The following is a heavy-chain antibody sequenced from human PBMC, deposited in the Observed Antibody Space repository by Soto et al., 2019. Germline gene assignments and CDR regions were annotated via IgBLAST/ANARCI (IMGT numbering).Heavy chain of an antibody. V-gene: IGHV4-4*07. CDR1: GDSINNYY. Sequence: VRLQESGPGLVGPSETLSLTCSVSGDSINNYYWSWIRQPAGKGLEWIGRIYSSGSANYNPSLKTRGTMSVDTSKNQVFLSVTSVTAADTAVYFCARGGTRSADLPTYWGQGIQVIVSS. CDR2: IYSSGSA. D-gene: IGHD1-1*01. J-gene: IGHJ4*02. CDR3: ARGGTRSADLPTY.